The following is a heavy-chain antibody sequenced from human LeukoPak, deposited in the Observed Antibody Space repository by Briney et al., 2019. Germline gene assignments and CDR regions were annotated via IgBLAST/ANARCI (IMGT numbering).Heavy chain of an antibody. V-gene: IGHV3-7*01. D-gene: IGHD3-10*01. CDR3: ARDWPNYYGSGSYYNPIDY. Sequence: GGSLRLSCVASRFTFSNYWMSWVRQAPGKGLEWVANIKQDGSKKRYADSVKGRFTISRDNAKESLYLQLNSLRAEDTAVYYCARDWPNYYGSGSYYNPIDYWGQGTLVTVSS. J-gene: IGHJ4*02. CDR1: RFTFSNYW. CDR2: IKQDGSKK.